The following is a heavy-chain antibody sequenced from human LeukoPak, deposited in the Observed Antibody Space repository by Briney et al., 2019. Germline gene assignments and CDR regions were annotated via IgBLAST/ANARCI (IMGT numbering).Heavy chain of an antibody. D-gene: IGHD3-22*01. CDR2: ISSSSSYI. V-gene: IGHV3-21*01. CDR1: GFTFSSYS. Sequence: PGGSLRLSCAASGFTFSSYSMNWVRQAPGKGLEWVSSISSSSSYIYYADSVKGRFTISRDNAKNSLYLQMNSLRAEDTAVYYCARDLGYYYDSSGHNWFDPWGQGTLVTVSS. J-gene: IGHJ5*02. CDR3: ARDLGYYYDSSGHNWFDP.